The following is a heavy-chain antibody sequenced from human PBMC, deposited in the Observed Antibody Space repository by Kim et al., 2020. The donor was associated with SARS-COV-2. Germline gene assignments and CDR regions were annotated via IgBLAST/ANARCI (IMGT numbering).Heavy chain of an antibody. CDR1: GFTFDAYA. V-gene: IGHV3-9*01. J-gene: IGHJ4*02. CDR3: AKVNRGDDFDY. Sequence: GGSLRLSCAASGFTFDAYAMHWVRQVPGKGLEWVSGISWNSGIIAYVDSVKGRFTISRDNAKNSLYLQMNSLRAEDTALYYCAKVNRGDDFDYWGQGTLVTVSS. CDR2: ISWNSGII.